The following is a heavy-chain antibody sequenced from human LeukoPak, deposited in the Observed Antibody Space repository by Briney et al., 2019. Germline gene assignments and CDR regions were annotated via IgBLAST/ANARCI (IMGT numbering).Heavy chain of an antibody. CDR3: ASGYPAAAFDI. CDR1: GYTFTSYG. V-gene: IGHV1-18*01. J-gene: IGHJ3*02. CDR2: VSADDGNT. Sequence: ASVKVSCKASGYTFTSYGFSWVRQAPGQGPEWMGWVSADDGNTNSAQKFQGRVTMTTDTSTSTAYMELRSLRSDDTAVYYCASGYPAAAFDIWGQGTMVTVSS. D-gene: IGHD6-25*01.